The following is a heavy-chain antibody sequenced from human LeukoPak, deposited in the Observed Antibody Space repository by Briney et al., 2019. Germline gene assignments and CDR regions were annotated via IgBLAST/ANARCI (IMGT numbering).Heavy chain of an antibody. Sequence: EASVKVSCKASGYTFTSHYIHWVRQAPGQGLEWMGIIKPSGGSTSYAQKFQGRVTMSRDTSTSTVYMELSSLRSEDMAVYYCARTAEYCSNGVCYFDYWGQGTLVTVSS. V-gene: IGHV1-46*01. J-gene: IGHJ4*02. D-gene: IGHD2-8*01. CDR2: IKPSGGST. CDR1: GYTFTSHY. CDR3: ARTAEYCSNGVCYFDY.